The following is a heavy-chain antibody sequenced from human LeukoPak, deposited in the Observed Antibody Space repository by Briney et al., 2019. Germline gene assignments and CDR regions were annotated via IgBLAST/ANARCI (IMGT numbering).Heavy chain of an antibody. CDR1: GGTFSSYA. CDR3: ASGITFGGFVYAFDI. V-gene: IGHV1-69*05. J-gene: IGHJ3*02. Sequence: SVKVSCKASGGTFSSYAISWVRQAPGQGLEWMGGIIPIFGTANYAQKFQGRVTITTDESTSTAYMELSSLRSEDTAVYYCASGITFGGFVYAFDIWGQGTMVTVSS. CDR2: IIPIFGTA. D-gene: IGHD3-16*01.